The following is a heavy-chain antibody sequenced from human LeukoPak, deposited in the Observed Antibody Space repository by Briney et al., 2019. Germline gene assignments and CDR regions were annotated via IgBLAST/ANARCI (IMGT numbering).Heavy chain of an antibody. D-gene: IGHD6-19*01. CDR1: GFTFSSYA. CDR2: ISGSGGST. CDR3: AKDPPQHQAGIGDYFDY. J-gene: IGHJ4*02. Sequence: GGSLRLSCAASGFTFSSYAMSWVCQAPGKGLEWVSAISGSGGSTYYADSVKGRFTISRDNSKNTLYLQMNSLRAEDTAVYYCAKDPPQHQAGIGDYFDYWGQGTLVTVSS. V-gene: IGHV3-23*01.